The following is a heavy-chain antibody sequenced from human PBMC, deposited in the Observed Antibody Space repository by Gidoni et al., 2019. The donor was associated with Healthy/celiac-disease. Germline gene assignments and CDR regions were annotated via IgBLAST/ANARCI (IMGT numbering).Heavy chain of an antibody. CDR1: GFTFSSYG. J-gene: IGHJ3*02. CDR2: ISYDGSNK. Sequence: QVQLVESVGGVVQPGRSLRISCAASGFTFSSYGMHWVRQAPGKGLEWVAVISYDGSNKYYADSVKGRFTISRDNSKNTLYLQMNSLRAEDTAVYYCAKDPYDFWSGASDIWGQGTMVTVSS. D-gene: IGHD3-3*01. V-gene: IGHV3-30*18. CDR3: AKDPYDFWSGASDI.